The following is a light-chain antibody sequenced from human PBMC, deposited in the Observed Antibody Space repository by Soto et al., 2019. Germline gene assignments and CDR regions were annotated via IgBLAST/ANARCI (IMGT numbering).Light chain of an antibody. CDR2: GVS. Sequence: EIVMTQSPVTLSVSPGERATLSGRASRSVNSNLAWYQQKPAQAPRLLIYGVSTRATGTPARFSGSGSGTEFTLTISSVQSEDFAVYYCQRYNTWLQTFGQGTMVDI. CDR3: QRYNTWLQT. CDR1: RSVNSN. J-gene: IGKJ1*01. V-gene: IGKV3-15*01.